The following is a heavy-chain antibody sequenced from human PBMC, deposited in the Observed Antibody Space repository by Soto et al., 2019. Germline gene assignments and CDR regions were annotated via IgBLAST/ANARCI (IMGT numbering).Heavy chain of an antibody. CDR3: AKDRGPRRQWLIYPFDY. Sequence: QVQLVECGGGVVQPGRSLRVSCAASGFTFSIYAMHWVRQAPGTGLEWVAVISYDGTKTYYADSVKGRFTISRDNSKNTVYLQMNSLRDEDTAVYYCAKDRGPRRQWLIYPFDYWGQGTLVTVSP. J-gene: IGHJ4*02. CDR2: ISYDGTKT. V-gene: IGHV3-30*18. D-gene: IGHD6-19*01. CDR1: GFTFSIYA.